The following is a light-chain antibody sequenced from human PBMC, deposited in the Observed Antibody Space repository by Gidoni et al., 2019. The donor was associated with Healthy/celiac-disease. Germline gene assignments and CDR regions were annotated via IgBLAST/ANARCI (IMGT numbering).Light chain of an antibody. CDR1: SSNIGAGYD. CDR3: QSYDSSLSGFYV. CDR2: GNS. J-gene: IGLJ1*01. V-gene: IGLV1-40*01. Sequence: QSVLTPPPSVSRAPGQTVTISCTGGSSNIGAGYDVHWYQQLPGTAPKLLIYGNSNRPSGVPDRFSGSKSGTSASLAITGLQAEDEADYYCQSYDSSLSGFYVFGTGTKVTVL.